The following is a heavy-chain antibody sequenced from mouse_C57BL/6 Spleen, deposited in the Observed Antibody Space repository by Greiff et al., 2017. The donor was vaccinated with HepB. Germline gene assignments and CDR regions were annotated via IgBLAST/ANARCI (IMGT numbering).Heavy chain of an antibody. V-gene: IGHV5-16*01. CDR1: GFTFSDYY. Sequence: EVQLVESEGGLVQPGSSMKLSCTASGFTFSDYYMAWVRQVPEKGLEWVANINYDGSSTYYLDSLKSRFIISRDNAKNILYLQMSSLKSEDTATYYCARVTVVATDYFDYWGQGTTLTVSS. J-gene: IGHJ2*01. D-gene: IGHD1-1*01. CDR2: INYDGSST. CDR3: ARVTVVATDYFDY.